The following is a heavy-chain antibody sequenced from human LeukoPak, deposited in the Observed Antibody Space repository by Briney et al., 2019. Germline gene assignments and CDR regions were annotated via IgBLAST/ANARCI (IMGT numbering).Heavy chain of an antibody. CDR2: IDSFGSSN. CDR1: GFTFSSYW. V-gene: IGHV3-74*01. CDR3: ARSDHYHDNSGYDV. J-gene: IGHJ4*02. Sequence: PGGSLRLSCAASGFTFSSYWMHWVRQAPGKGLVWASRIDSFGSSNNYADSVRGRFTISRDNAKNTLYLQMSSLRADDTAVYYCARSDHYHDNSGYDVWGQGTLVTVSS. D-gene: IGHD3-22*01.